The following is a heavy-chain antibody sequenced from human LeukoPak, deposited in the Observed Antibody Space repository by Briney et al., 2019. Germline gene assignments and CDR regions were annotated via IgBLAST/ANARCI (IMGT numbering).Heavy chain of an antibody. CDR2: IYYSGST. Sequence: PSETLSLTCTVSGGSISSSSYYWGWIRQPPGKGLEWTGSIYYSGSTYYNPSLKSRVTISVDTSKNQFSLKLSSVTAADTAVYYCARHQAAAGVDYWGQGTLVTVSS. D-gene: IGHD6-13*01. J-gene: IGHJ4*02. CDR3: ARHQAAAGVDY. V-gene: IGHV4-39*01. CDR1: GGSISSSSYY.